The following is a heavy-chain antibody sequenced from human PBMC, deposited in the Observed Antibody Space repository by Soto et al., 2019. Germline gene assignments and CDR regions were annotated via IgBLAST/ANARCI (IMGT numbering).Heavy chain of an antibody. CDR2: IYYSGST. CDR3: AREDIVATWTFDY. V-gene: IGHV4-30-4*01. J-gene: IGHJ4*02. Sequence: SQTLSLTCTVSGDSISSGDYYWSWIRQPPGKGLEWIGLIYYSGSTHYNPSLKSRLIISVNTSKNQFSLKLTSATAADTAVYYCAREDIVATWTFDYWGQGTLVTVSS. CDR1: GDSISSGDYY. D-gene: IGHD5-12*01.